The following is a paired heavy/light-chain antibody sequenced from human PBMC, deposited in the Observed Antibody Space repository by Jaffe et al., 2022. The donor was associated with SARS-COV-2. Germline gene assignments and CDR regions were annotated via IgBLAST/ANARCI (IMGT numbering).Heavy chain of an antibody. V-gene: IGHV3-30*18. CDR3: AKQGGRAAVASFYYYGMDV. J-gene: IGHJ6*02. Sequence: QVQLVESGGGVVQPGRSLRLSCAASGFTFNSYGIHWVRQAPGKGLEWVAVISYHGSNKYYADSVKGRFTISRDNSKNTLNLQMNSLRAEDTAVYYCAKQGGRAAVASFYYYGMDVWGQGTTVTVSS. D-gene: IGHD6-13*01. CDR2: ISYHGSNK. CDR1: GFTFNSYG.
Light chain of an antibody. J-gene: IGLJ3*02. V-gene: IGLV3-21*02. CDR3: QVWDSSSDQGV. Sequence: SYVLTQPPSVSVAPGQTARITCGGNNIGSKSVHWYQQKPGQAPVLVVYDDSDRPSGIPERFSGSNSGNTATLTISRVEAGDEADYYCQVWDSSSDQGVFGGGTKLTVL. CDR1: NIGSKS. CDR2: DDS.